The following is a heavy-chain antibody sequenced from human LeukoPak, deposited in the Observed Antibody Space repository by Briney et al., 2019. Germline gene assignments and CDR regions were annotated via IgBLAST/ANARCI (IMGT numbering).Heavy chain of an antibody. J-gene: IGHJ5*02. CDR1: GGSISSGDYY. CDR2: IYYSGST. D-gene: IGHD4-11*01. V-gene: IGHV4-30-4*08. CDR3: ARAETVVWFDP. Sequence: SQTLSLTCTVSGGSISSGDYYWSWIRQPPGKGLEWIGYIYYSGSTYYNPSLKSRVTISVDRSKNQFSLTLSSVTAADTAVYYCARAETVVWFDPWGQGTLVTVSS.